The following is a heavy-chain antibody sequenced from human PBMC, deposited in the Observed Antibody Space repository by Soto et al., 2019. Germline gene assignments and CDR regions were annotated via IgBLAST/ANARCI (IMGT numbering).Heavy chain of an antibody. CDR1: GFTFSSYG. CDR3: AKDGGAGDIVATYFDY. CDR2: ISYDGSNK. Sequence: GGSLRLSCAASGFTFSSYGMHWVRQAPGKGLEWVAVISYDGSNKYYADSVKGRFTISRDNPKNTLYLQMNSLRAEDTAVYYCAKDGGAGDIVATYFDYWGQGTLVTVSS. V-gene: IGHV3-30*18. J-gene: IGHJ4*02. D-gene: IGHD5-12*01.